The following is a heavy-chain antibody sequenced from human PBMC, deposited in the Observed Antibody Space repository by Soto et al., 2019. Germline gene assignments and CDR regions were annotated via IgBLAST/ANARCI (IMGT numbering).Heavy chain of an antibody. D-gene: IGHD6-13*01. V-gene: IGHV3-73*01. CDR1: GFTFGGAG. CDR2: ISSKANNYAT. J-gene: IGHJ6*02. Sequence: EVQLVESGGGLVQPGGSLKLSCAASGFTFGGAGMHWVRQASGKGLEWIGRISSKANNYATAYAASVKGRFTISRDDSKNTAYLQMNSLKTEDTAVYYCTRLRYSSSWDGMDVWGQGTTVTVSS. CDR3: TRLRYSSSWDGMDV.